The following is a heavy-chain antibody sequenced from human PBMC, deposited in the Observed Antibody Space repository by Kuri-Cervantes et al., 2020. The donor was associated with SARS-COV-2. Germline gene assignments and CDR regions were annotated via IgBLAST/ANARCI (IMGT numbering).Heavy chain of an antibody. J-gene: IGHJ6*03. D-gene: IGHD3-22*01. Sequence: SVKVSCKASGGTFSGYALSWVRQAPGQGLEWMGGIIPIFGTANYAQKFQGRVTITADESTSTAYMEMSSLRSEDTAVYYCALGYWGSGYPRYYYYMDVWGKGTTVTVSS. CDR1: GGTFSGYA. CDR3: ALGYWGSGYPRYYYYMDV. CDR2: IIPIFGTA. V-gene: IGHV1-69*13.